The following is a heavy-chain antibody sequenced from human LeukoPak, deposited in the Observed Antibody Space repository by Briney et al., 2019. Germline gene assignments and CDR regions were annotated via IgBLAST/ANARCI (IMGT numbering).Heavy chain of an antibody. J-gene: IGHJ4*02. Sequence: PGGSLRLSCAASGFTFSDYYMSWVRQAPGKGLEWVAVIWYDGSDKYYADSVKGRFTISRDNSKNTLYLQMSSLRAEDTAVYYCARDLDGYNPDYWGQGTLVTVSS. V-gene: IGHV3-33*08. D-gene: IGHD5-24*01. CDR2: IWYDGSDK. CDR1: GFTFSDYY. CDR3: ARDLDGYNPDY.